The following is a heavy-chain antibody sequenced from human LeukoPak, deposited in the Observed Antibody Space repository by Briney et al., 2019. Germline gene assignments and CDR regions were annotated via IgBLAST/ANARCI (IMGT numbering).Heavy chain of an antibody. Sequence: SQTLSLTCTVSGGAISSGGYYWSWIRQRPGKGLDWIGYIYYTGTTYYHPSLKSRVTISVDTSKNQFSLKLSSVTAADTAVYYCARTTGFDAFDIWGQGTMVTVSS. V-gene: IGHV4-30-4*01. CDR1: GGAISSGGYY. CDR3: ARTTGFDAFDI. D-gene: IGHD1-1*01. CDR2: IYYTGTT. J-gene: IGHJ3*02.